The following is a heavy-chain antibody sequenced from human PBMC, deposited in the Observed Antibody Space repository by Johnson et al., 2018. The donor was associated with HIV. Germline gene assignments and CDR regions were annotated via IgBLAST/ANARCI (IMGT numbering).Heavy chain of an antibody. CDR2: ISSSGSTI. CDR3: ARYPVSSVVAAPRVNDAFDI. Sequence: QVQLVESGGGLVKPGGSLRLSCAASGFTFSDYYTTWIRQAPGKGLEWVSYISSSGSTIYYAVSVKGRFTISRDNAKNSLSLQMNSLRAEDTAVYYCARYPVSSVVAAPRVNDAFDIWGQGTMVTVSS. CDR1: GFTFSDYY. V-gene: IGHV3-11*04. J-gene: IGHJ3*02. D-gene: IGHD2-15*01.